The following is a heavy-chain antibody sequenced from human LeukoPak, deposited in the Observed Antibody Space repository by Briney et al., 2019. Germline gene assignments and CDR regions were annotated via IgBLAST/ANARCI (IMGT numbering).Heavy chain of an antibody. D-gene: IGHD5-18*01. CDR1: GFTFSNYW. Sequence: GGSLRLSCAASGFTFSNYWMHWVRQAPGKGLVWVSRINSAGSSTSYADSVKGRFTISKDNAKNTLYLQMNSLRAEDTAVYYCAVPPPPGFSYGENLFDYWGQGTLVTVSS. V-gene: IGHV3-74*01. CDR3: AVPPPPGFSYGENLFDY. J-gene: IGHJ4*02. CDR2: INSAGSST.